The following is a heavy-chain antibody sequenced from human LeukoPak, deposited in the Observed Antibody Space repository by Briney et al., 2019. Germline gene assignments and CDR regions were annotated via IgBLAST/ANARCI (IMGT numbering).Heavy chain of an antibody. CDR1: GYAFTGYY. Sequence: ASVKASCKASGYAFTGYYIHWVRQAPGQGLEWMGWISAYNGNTNYAQNLQGRVTMTTDTSTGTAYMELRSLRSDDTAVYYCARGDYYGSGTYYKKTVDYWGQGTLVTVSS. V-gene: IGHV1-18*04. D-gene: IGHD3-10*01. J-gene: IGHJ4*02. CDR3: ARGDYYGSGTYYKKTVDY. CDR2: ISAYNGNT.